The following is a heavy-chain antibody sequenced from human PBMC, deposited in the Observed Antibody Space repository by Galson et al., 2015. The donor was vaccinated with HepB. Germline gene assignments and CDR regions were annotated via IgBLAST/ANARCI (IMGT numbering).Heavy chain of an antibody. V-gene: IGHV3-23*01. Sequence: SLRLSCAASGFTFSSYAMSWVRQAPGKGLEWVSAISGSGGSTYYADSVKGRFTISRDNSKNTLYLQMNSLRAEDTAVYYCAKIVGRIRGPYLWGQGTTVTVSS. J-gene: IGHJ6*02. CDR2: ISGSGGST. D-gene: IGHD2-15*01. CDR3: AKIVGRIRGPYL. CDR1: GFTFSSYA.